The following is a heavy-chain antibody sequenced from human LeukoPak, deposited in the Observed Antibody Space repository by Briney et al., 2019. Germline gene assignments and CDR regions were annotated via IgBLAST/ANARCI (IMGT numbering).Heavy chain of an antibody. CDR2: IYYSGST. D-gene: IGHD4-23*01. CDR3: AREGGDYGGNSQFWYFDL. J-gene: IGHJ2*01. V-gene: IGHV4-39*07. CDR1: GGSISSSSYY. Sequence: SETLSLTCTVSGGSISSSSYYWGWIRQPPGKGLKWIGSIYYSGSTYYNPSLKSRVTISVDTSKNQFSLKLSSVTAADTAVYYCAREGGDYGGNSQFWYFDLWGRGTLVTVSS.